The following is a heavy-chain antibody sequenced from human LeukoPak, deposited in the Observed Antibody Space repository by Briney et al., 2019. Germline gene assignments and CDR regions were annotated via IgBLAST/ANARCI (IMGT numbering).Heavy chain of an antibody. Sequence: GASVKVSCKASGYTFTSYDINWVRQATGQGLEWMGWMNPNSGNTGYAQKFQGRVTMTRNTSISTAYMELSSLRSEDTAVYYCARSGGDYDTITYYFDYWGQGTLVTVSS. CDR3: ARSGGDYDTITYYFDY. V-gene: IGHV1-8*01. D-gene: IGHD4-17*01. J-gene: IGHJ4*02. CDR2: MNPNSGNT. CDR1: GYTFTSYD.